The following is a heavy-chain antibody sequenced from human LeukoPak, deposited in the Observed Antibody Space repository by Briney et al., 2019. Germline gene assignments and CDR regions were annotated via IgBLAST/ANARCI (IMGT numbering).Heavy chain of an antibody. Sequence: GGSLRLSCAASGFTFSVYSLNWVRQAPGKGLEWVSSINGDSSSTYYADSVKGRFTISRDNSKNTLYLQMNSLRAEDTAVYYCARDSSMVRGVPLASFDYWGQGTLVTVSS. D-gene: IGHD3-10*01. CDR3: ARDSSMVRGVPLASFDY. V-gene: IGHV3-21*01. CDR2: INGDSSST. CDR1: GFTFSVYS. J-gene: IGHJ4*02.